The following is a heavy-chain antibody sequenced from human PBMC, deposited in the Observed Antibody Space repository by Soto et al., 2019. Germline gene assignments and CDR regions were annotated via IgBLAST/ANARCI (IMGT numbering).Heavy chain of an antibody. V-gene: IGHV4-30-4*01. CDR1: GGSISSGDFY. D-gene: IGHD5-12*01. CDR2: IIYTGST. J-gene: IGHJ6*02. CDR3: ARDWRVATNVRLDGMEV. Sequence: TLSLTCTVSGGSISSGDFYWTWIRQSPGRGLEWIGYIIYTGSTYYNPSLKSRVSISIDTSENQFSLNLRFVTAADTAVYYCARDWRVATNVRLDGMEVWGQGTSVTGSS.